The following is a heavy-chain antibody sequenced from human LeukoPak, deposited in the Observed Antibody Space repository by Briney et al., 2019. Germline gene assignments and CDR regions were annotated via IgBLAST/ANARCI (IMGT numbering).Heavy chain of an antibody. CDR2: ISWNSGSI. D-gene: IGHD3-22*01. Sequence: SGGSLRLSCAASGLTFDDYAMHWVRQAPGKGLEWVSGISWNSGSIGYADSVKGRFTISRDNAKNSLYLQMNSLRAEDTALYYCAKDTGYDSSGYYGGFDYWGQGTLVTVSS. V-gene: IGHV3-9*01. J-gene: IGHJ4*02. CDR1: GLTFDDYA. CDR3: AKDTGYDSSGYYGGFDY.